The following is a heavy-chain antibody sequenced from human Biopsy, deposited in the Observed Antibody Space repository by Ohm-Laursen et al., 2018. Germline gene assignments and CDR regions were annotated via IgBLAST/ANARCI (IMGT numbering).Heavy chain of an antibody. Sequence: SETLSLTCAVYGGSFNGYFWSWIRQPPGKGLEWIGDITQSGSTNYSPSLKSRVTISVDTAKKQFSLSLRSVTAADTAVYYCARVPLPGIGAAYQGCFLYGMDVWGQGTTVSVSS. J-gene: IGHJ6*02. CDR3: ARVPLPGIGAAYQGCFLYGMDV. CDR2: ITQSGST. V-gene: IGHV4-34*01. D-gene: IGHD6-13*01. CDR1: GGSFNGYF.